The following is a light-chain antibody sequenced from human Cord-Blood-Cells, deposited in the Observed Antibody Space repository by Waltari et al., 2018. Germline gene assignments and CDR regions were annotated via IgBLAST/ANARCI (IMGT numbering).Light chain of an antibody. CDR1: QSVSSN. CDR2: GAS. V-gene: IGKV3-15*01. Sequence: EIVMTQSPATLSVSPGERATLPCRARQSVSSNLAWYQQKPGQAPRLLIYGASTRATGIPARFSGSGSGTEFTLTISSLQSEDLAVYYCQQYNNWPKTFGQGTKVEIK. CDR3: QQYNNWPKT. J-gene: IGKJ1*01.